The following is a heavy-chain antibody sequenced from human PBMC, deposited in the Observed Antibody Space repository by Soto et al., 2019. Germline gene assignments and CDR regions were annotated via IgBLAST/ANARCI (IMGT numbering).Heavy chain of an antibody. Sequence: SETLSLTCTVSGGSISSYYWSWIRQPAGKGLEWIGRIYTSGSTNYNPSLKSRVTMSVDTSKNQFSLKLSSVTAADTAVYYCARDPKSYDPWDYYYGMDVWGQGTTVTV. V-gene: IGHV4-4*07. CDR3: ARDPKSYDPWDYYYGMDV. CDR1: GGSISSYY. CDR2: IYTSGST. D-gene: IGHD3-22*01. J-gene: IGHJ6*02.